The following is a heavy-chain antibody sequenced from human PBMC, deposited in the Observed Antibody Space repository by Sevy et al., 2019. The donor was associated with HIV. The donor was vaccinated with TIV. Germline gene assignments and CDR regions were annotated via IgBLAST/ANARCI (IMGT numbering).Heavy chain of an antibody. CDR3: ERGCGKEVVYEYFQH. J-gene: IGHJ1*01. Sequence: GGSLRLSCAASGFTFSSYDIHWVRQAPGKGLEWVAFISNDGSNTYYADSVKGRFTISRDNTKNTTFLQMNSLRAEDTAVDHWERGCGKEVVYEYFQHWGQGTMVTVSS. V-gene: IGHV3-30-3*01. CDR1: GFTFSSYD. D-gene: IGHD2-15*01. CDR2: ISNDGSNT.